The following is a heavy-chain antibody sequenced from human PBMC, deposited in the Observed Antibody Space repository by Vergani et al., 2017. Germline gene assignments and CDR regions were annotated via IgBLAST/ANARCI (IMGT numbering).Heavy chain of an antibody. CDR3: ARGRFARIWSGYYSKENWFDP. Sequence: QVQLQESGPGLVKPSETLSLTCTVSGGSVSSGSYYWSWIRQPPGKGLEWIGYIYYSGSTNYNPSLKSRVTISVDTSKNQFSLKLSSVTAADTAVYYCARGRFARIWSGYYSKENWFDPWGQGALVTVSS. V-gene: IGHV4-61*01. D-gene: IGHD3-3*01. CDR1: GGSVSSGSYY. J-gene: IGHJ5*02. CDR2: IYYSGST.